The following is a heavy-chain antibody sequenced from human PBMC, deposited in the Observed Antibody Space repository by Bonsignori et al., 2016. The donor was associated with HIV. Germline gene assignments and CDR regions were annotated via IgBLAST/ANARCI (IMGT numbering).Heavy chain of an antibody. V-gene: IGHV4-39*01. CDR3: AASWIQLWWFDP. J-gene: IGHJ5*02. CDR1: NGSISSGSYY. Sequence: LQLQESGPGLVRPAETLSLSCTASNGSISSGSYYWGWIRQSPERGLEWIASIYFDGTPHYNPSLKSRATISVDTATNRFSLRLRSVTAADTAIYYCAASWIQLWWFDPWGQGIRVTVSS. D-gene: IGHD5-18*01. CDR2: IYFDGTP.